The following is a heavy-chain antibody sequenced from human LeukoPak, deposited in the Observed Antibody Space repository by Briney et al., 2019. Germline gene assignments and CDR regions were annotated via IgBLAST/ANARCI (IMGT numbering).Heavy chain of an antibody. D-gene: IGHD2-15*01. CDR3: AKDKGIVVVVAAIVFDY. CDR1: GFTLSSYA. Sequence: PGGSLRLSCAASGFTLSSYAMSWVRQPPGKGLEWVSAISGSGGSTYYADSGKGRFTISRDNSKYTLYLQMNSLRAEDTAVYYCAKDKGIVVVVAAIVFDYWGQGTLVTVSS. CDR2: ISGSGGST. J-gene: IGHJ4*02. V-gene: IGHV3-23*01.